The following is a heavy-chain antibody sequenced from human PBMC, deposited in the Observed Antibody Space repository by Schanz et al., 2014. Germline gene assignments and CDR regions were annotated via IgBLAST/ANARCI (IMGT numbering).Heavy chain of an antibody. V-gene: IGHV4-4*02. J-gene: IGHJ5*02. CDR2: IYHSGST. D-gene: IGHD5-18*01. Sequence: QVQLQESGPGLVKPSGTLSLTCAVSGGSISSSNWWSWVRQPPGKGLEWIGEIYHSGSTNYKPSLKSRVTIAAEKSKNQCSLKLRSVTAADTAVYYCARRSVSPSGNSYGYVVAWFDPWGQGTLVTVSS. CDR3: ARRSVSPSGNSYGYVVAWFDP. CDR1: GGSISSSNW.